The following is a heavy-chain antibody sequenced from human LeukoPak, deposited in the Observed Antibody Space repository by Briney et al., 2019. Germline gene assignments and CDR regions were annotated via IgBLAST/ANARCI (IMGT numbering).Heavy chain of an antibody. D-gene: IGHD3-10*01. Sequence: GGSLRLSCAASGFTFSSYAMHWVRQAPGKGLEWVAVISYDGSNKYYADSVKGRFTISRDNSKNTLYLQMNSLRAEDTAVYYRARQHYYGSGSYDTSFDYWGQRTLVTVSS. CDR2: ISYDGSNK. CDR1: GFTFSSYA. J-gene: IGHJ4*02. CDR3: ARQHYYGSGSYDTSFDY. V-gene: IGHV3-30-3*01.